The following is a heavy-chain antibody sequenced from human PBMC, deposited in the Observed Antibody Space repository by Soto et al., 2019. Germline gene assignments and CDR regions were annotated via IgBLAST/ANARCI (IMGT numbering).Heavy chain of an antibody. V-gene: IGHV4-4*07. J-gene: IGHJ4*02. CDR1: GVSISGFS. Sequence: SETLSLTCTVSGVSISGFSWSWIRQPAGKGLEWIGRVSTSGSTDYNPSLKGRVTMSVDTSKKQFSLRLTSVTAADTAVYYCARYPYSSGWLDYWGQGTLVTVSS. D-gene: IGHD6-19*01. CDR2: VSTSGST. CDR3: ARYPYSSGWLDY.